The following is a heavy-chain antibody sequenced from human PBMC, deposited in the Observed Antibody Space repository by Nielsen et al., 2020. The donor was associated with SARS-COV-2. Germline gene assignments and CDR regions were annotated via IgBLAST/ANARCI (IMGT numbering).Heavy chain of an antibody. CDR2: TYHSGST. J-gene: IGHJ4*02. D-gene: IGHD4-17*01. CDR1: GGSITSGGYS. V-gene: IGHV4-30-2*01. CDR3: ARMTTVTTYYFDY. Sequence: TLSLTCAVSGGSITSGGYSWSWIRQPPGKGLEWIGYTYHSGSTYYNPSLKSRVTISVDRSKNQCTLKLSSVTAADTAVYYCARMTTVTTYYFDYWGQGTLVTVSS.